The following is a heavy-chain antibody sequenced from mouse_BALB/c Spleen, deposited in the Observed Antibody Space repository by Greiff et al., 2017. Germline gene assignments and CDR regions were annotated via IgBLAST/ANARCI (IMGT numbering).Heavy chain of an antibody. Sequence: EVQLQESGPGLVKPSQSLSLTCSVTGYSITSGYYWNWIRQFPGNKLEWMGYISYDGSNNYNPSLKNRISITRDTSKNQFFLKLNSVTTEDTATYYCAREVYPEVDYWGQGTSVTVSS. D-gene: IGHD5-1-1*01. CDR1: GYSITSGYY. CDR3: AREVYPEVDY. J-gene: IGHJ4*01. V-gene: IGHV3-6*02. CDR2: ISYDGSN.